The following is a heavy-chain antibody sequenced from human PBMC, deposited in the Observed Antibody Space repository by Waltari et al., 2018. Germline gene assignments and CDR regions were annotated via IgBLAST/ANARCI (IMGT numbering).Heavy chain of an antibody. Sequence: QVQLQESGPGLLKPSETLSLTCGVSGYSINSGYYWGWIRQPPGKGLEWIGTIYHDGSTFYNPSLKSRLTMSMDTSKNEFSLKLSSVTAADTAVYYCTRQVLGYCTSAPCPRLDSWGQGTLVTVSS. CDR2: IYHDGST. J-gene: IGHJ4*02. CDR1: GYSINSGYY. CDR3: TRQVLGYCTSAPCPRLDS. D-gene: IGHD2-2*03. V-gene: IGHV4-38-2*01.